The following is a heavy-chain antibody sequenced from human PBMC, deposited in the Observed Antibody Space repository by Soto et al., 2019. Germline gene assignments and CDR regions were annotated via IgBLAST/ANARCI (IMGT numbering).Heavy chain of an antibody. J-gene: IGHJ4*02. CDR1: GYSFTSYW. V-gene: IGHV5-51*01. D-gene: IGHD2-15*01. CDR2: IYPGDSDT. Sequence: GESLKISCKGSGYSFTSYWIGWVRQMPGKGLEWMGIIYPGDSDTRYSPSFQGQVTISADKSISTAYLQWSSLKASDTAMYYCARLGSSKDIVVFLDYWGQGTLVTVSS. CDR3: ARLGSSKDIVVFLDY.